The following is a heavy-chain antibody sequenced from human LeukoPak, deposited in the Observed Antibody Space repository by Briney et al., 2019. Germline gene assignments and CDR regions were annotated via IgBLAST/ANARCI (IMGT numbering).Heavy chain of an antibody. D-gene: IGHD3-22*01. CDR3: ARGYYDSSGYFDY. Sequence: SETLSLTCTVSGGSISSYYWSWIRQPPGKGLEWIGYIYYSGSTNYNPSLKSRVTISVDTSKNQFSLKLSSVTAADTAVYYCARGYYDSSGYFDYWGQGTLVTVSS. CDR1: GGSISSYY. V-gene: IGHV4-59*01. J-gene: IGHJ4*02. CDR2: IYYSGST.